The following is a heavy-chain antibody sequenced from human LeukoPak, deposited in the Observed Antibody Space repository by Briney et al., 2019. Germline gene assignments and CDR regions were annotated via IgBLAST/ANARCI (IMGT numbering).Heavy chain of an antibody. CDR3: ARDALSYDYSWGSYRHVGIDP. D-gene: IGHD3-16*02. CDR1: GYTFTTYY. CDR2: INPTGGTT. Sequence: ASVKVSCKASGYTFTTYYIHWVRQAPGQGLEWMAIINPTGGTTDYAQKFHGRITVTRDTSTSTVYMELTSLTPEDTAVYYCARDALSYDYSWGSYRHVGIDPWGQGTLVTVSS. J-gene: IGHJ5*02. V-gene: IGHV1-46*01.